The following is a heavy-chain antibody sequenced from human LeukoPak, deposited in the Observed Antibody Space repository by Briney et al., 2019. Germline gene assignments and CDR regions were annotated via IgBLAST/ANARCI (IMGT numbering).Heavy chain of an antibody. CDR3: ATDRQPSRYLGLWS. J-gene: IGHJ4*02. Sequence: GGSLRLSCAASGFTFSDYYMSWIRQAPGKGLEWVSYISSSGSTIYYADSVKGRFTISRDNAKNSLYLQMNSLRAEDTAVYYCATDRQPSRYLGLWSWGQGTLVTVSS. CDR2: ISSSGSTI. V-gene: IGHV3-11*04. CDR1: GFTFSDYY. D-gene: IGHD5-18*01.